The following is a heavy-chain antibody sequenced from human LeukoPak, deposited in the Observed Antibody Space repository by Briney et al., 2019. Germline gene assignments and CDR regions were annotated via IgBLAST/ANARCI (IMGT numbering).Heavy chain of an antibody. CDR3: ASDRIEVDAFDI. D-gene: IGHD2-15*01. CDR2: IYHSGST. Sequence: TSETLSLTCTVSGYSISSGYYWGWIRQPPGKGLEWIGSIYHSGSTNYNPSLKSRVTISVDTSKNQFSLKLSSVTAADTAVYYCASDRIEVDAFDIWGQGTMVTVSS. CDR1: GYSISSGYY. J-gene: IGHJ3*02. V-gene: IGHV4-38-2*02.